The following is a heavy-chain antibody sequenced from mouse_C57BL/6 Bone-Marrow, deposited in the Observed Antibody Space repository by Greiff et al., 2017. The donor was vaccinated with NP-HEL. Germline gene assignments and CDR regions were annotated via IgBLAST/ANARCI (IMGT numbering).Heavy chain of an antibody. CDR2: IYPRSGNT. V-gene: IGHV1-81*01. CDR3: ARSEDTTVVDY. CDR1: GYTFTSYG. Sequence: QVHVKQSGAELARPGASVKLSCKASGYTFTSYGISWVKQRTGQGLEWIGEIYPRSGNTYYNEKFKGKATLTADKSSSTAYMELRSLTSEDSAVYFCARSEDTTVVDYWGQGTTLTVSS. D-gene: IGHD1-1*01. J-gene: IGHJ2*01.